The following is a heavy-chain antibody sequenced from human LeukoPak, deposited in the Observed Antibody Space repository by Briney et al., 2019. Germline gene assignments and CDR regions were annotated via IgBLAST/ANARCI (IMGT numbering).Heavy chain of an antibody. CDR2: FSSSSSYI. J-gene: IGHJ6*02. CDR3: GIANYYYYGLRRYRYFPEPPYGLDV. V-gene: IGHV3-21*01. D-gene: IGHD3-16*02. Sequence: KPGGSLRLSCAASGFTFSSYSMKWGRQAPGKGLEWVSSFSSSSSYIYYADSVKGRFTISRDNAKNSMYLQMNSLRAEDKAVYYYGIANYYYYGLRRYRYFPEPPYGLDVWGQGTTVTVSS. CDR1: GFTFSSYS.